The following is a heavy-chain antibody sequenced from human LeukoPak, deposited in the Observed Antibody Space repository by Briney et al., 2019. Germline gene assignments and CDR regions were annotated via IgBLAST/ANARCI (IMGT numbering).Heavy chain of an antibody. V-gene: IGHV4-61*01. CDR3: ARDDEVCSTTNCYAY. Sequence: PSETLSLTCTVSGGSISSSSYYWGWVRQPLGKGLGWFGDLYYSGSTNYNPSLKSRVTISVDTSKNQFSLKLSSVTAADTAVYYCARDDEVCSTTNCYAYWGQGTLVTVSS. CDR1: GGSISSSSYY. CDR2: LYYSGST. J-gene: IGHJ4*02. D-gene: IGHD2-2*01.